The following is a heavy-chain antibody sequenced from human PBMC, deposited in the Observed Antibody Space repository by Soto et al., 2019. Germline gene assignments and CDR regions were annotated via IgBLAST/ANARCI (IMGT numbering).Heavy chain of an antibody. CDR1: GYSFTGYY. CDR3: ARGDYGTGGYPFPYFDY. Sequence: HEHLVQSGAEVKRPGASLKVSCKASGYSFTGYYIHWVRQAPGQGLEWMGWINPDSGATNYAQNFQGRVPLTSDTSISTASMDLTSLTSDDTAVYYWARGDYGTGGYPFPYFDYWGQGTLVIVSS. CDR2: INPDSGAT. D-gene: IGHD2-8*02. V-gene: IGHV1-2*02. J-gene: IGHJ4*02.